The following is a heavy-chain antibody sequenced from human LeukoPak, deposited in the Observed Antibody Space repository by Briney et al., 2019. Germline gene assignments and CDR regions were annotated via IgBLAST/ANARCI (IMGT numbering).Heavy chain of an antibody. Sequence: PGGSLRLSCAASGFTFSSYEINWVRQAPGKGLEWVSYRFTISRDNAKNSLYLQMNSLRAEGTAVYYCARSTPNASYRLYWGQGTLVTVSS. J-gene: IGHJ4*02. CDR3: ARSTPNASYRLY. D-gene: IGHD1-1*01. CDR1: GFTFSSYE. V-gene: IGHV3-48*03.